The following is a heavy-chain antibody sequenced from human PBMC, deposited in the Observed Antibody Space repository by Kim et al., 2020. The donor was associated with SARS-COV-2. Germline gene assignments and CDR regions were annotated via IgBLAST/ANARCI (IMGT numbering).Heavy chain of an antibody. Sequence: GGSLRLSCTASGFTFGDYAMSWVRQAPGKGLEWVGFIRSKAYGGTTEYAASVKGRFTISRDDSKSIAYLQMNSLKTEDTAVYYCTRVDPFIVVVTAIRVVAFDIWGQGTNGHRLF. V-gene: IGHV3-49*04. CDR3: TRVDPFIVVVTAIRVVAFDI. D-gene: IGHD2-21*02. J-gene: IGHJ3*02. CDR1: GFTFGDYA. CDR2: IRSKAYGGTT.